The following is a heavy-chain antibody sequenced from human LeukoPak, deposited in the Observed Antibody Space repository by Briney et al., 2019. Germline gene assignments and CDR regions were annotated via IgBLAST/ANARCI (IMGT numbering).Heavy chain of an antibody. Sequence: ASETLSLTCTVSGGSISSYYWSWIRQPPGKGLEWIGYIYYSGSTNCNPSLKSRVTISVDTSKNQFSLKLSSVTAADTAVYYCARHTSSYGGFDYWGQGTLVTVSS. CDR2: IYYSGST. J-gene: IGHJ4*02. D-gene: IGHD4-17*01. V-gene: IGHV4-59*08. CDR3: ARHTSSYGGFDY. CDR1: GGSISSYY.